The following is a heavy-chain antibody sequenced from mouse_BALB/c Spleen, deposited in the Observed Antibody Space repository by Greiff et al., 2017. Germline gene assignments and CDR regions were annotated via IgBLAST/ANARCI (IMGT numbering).Heavy chain of an antibody. V-gene: IGHV5-6*01. CDR2: ISSGGSYT. D-gene: IGHD2-4*01. J-gene: IGHJ4*01. CDR3: ARSYDYDGHYAMDY. Sequence: EVMLVESGGDLVKPGGSLKLSCAASGFTFSSYGMSWVRQTPDKRLEWVATISSGGSYTYYPDSVKGRFTISRDNAKNTLYLQMSSLKSEDTAMYYCARSYDYDGHYAMDYWGQGTSVTVSS. CDR1: GFTFSSYG.